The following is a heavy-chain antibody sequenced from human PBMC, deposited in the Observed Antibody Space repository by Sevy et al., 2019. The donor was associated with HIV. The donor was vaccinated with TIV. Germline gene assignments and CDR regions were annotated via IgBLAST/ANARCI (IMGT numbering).Heavy chain of an antibody. CDR2: IFSGGNT. V-gene: IGHV3-66*01. D-gene: IGHD3-22*01. CDR1: GFTVSGNY. J-gene: IGHJ2*01. Sequence: GGSLRLSCAASGFTVSGNYMSWVRQAPGKGLEWVSGIFSGGNTHFADSVKGRFTISRDNSKNTLSLQMNSLSAEDTAVYYCARAVEDYSDSSAWDWYFDLWGRGTLVTASS. CDR3: ARAVEDYSDSSAWDWYFDL.